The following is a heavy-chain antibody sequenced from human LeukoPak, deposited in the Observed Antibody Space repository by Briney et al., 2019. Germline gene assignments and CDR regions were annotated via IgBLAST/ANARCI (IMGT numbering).Heavy chain of an antibody. V-gene: IGHV1-2*02. CDR3: ARDPSPSPVVTYFDY. J-gene: IGHJ4*02. D-gene: IGHD2-21*02. CDR1: GYIFTGYY. CDR2: INPNSGGT. Sequence: ASVKVSCKASGYIFTGYYMHWVRQAPGQGLEWMGWINPNSGGTNYAQKFQGRVTMTRDTSISTAYMELSRLRSDDTAVYYCARDPSPSPVVTYFDYWGQGTLVTVSS.